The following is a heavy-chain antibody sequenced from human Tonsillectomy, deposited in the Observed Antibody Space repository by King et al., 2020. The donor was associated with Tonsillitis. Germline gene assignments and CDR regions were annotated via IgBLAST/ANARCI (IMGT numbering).Heavy chain of an antibody. CDR3: AKGRAMVRGVSITSHYYYYGMDV. J-gene: IGHJ6*02. Sequence: VQLVESGGGVVQPGRSLRLSCTASGFTFSNFGMHWVRQAPGKGLEWVAFISYDGSDKYYADSVKGRFTISRDNSKNPLYLQMNSLRAEDTAVYYCAKGRAMVRGVSITSHYYYYGMDVWGQGTTVTVSS. V-gene: IGHV3-30*18. D-gene: IGHD3-10*01. CDR2: ISYDGSDK. CDR1: GFTFSNFG.